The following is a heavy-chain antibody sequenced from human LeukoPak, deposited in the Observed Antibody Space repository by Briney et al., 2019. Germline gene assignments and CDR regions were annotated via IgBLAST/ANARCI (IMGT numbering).Heavy chain of an antibody. D-gene: IGHD6-13*01. CDR2: ISAYNGNT. CDR1: GYTFTSYG. J-gene: IGHJ5*02. V-gene: IGHV1-18*01. CDR3: ARNRAAAGTHQGPRWFDP. Sequence: ASVKVSCKASGYTFTSYGISWVRQAPGQGLERMGWISAYNGNTNYAQKLQGRVTMTTDTSTSTAYMELRSLRSDDTAVYYCARNRAAAGTHQGPRWFDPWGQGTLVTVSS.